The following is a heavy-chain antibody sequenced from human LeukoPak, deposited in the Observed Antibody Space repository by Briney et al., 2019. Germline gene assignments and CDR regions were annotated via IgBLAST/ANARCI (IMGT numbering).Heavy chain of an antibody. Sequence: GGSLRLSCAASGFTFSSYAVTWVRQAPRKGLEWASGITGSGDTTFYADSVKGRITISRDNSKNTLYLQMHSLRVEDTAVYYCVKDYSTIPAAANPLFDYWGQGALVTVSS. CDR1: GFTFSSYA. CDR2: ITGSGDTT. CDR3: VKDYSTIPAAANPLFDY. J-gene: IGHJ4*02. D-gene: IGHD6-13*01. V-gene: IGHV3-23*01.